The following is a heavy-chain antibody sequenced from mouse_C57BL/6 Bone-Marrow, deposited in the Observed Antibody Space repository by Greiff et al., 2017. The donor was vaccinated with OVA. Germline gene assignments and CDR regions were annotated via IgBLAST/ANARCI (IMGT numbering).Heavy chain of an antibody. V-gene: IGHV3-1*01. Sequence: EVMLVESGPGMVKPSQSLSLTCTVTGYSITSGYDWHWIRHFPGNKLEWMGYISYSGSTNYNPSLKSRISITHDTSKNHFFLKLNSVTTEDTATYDCARELRFYYFDYWGQGTTLTVSS. CDR3: ARELRFYYFDY. CDR2: ISYSGST. J-gene: IGHJ2*01. D-gene: IGHD1-1*01. CDR1: GYSITSGYD.